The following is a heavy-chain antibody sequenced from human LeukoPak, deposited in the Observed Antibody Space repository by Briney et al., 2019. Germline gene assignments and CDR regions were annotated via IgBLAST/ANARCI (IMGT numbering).Heavy chain of an antibody. CDR1: GLTFSNYG. CDR2: ISYDGSKK. Sequence: GGSLRPSCAASGLTFSNYGMNWVRQAPGKGLEWVAVISYDGSKKYYADSVKGRFTISRDNSKNTLYLQMNSLRAEDTAVYYCAKEWVAYCGGDCHFFDYWGQGTLVTVSS. V-gene: IGHV3-30*18. J-gene: IGHJ4*02. D-gene: IGHD2-21*02. CDR3: AKEWVAYCGGDCHFFDY.